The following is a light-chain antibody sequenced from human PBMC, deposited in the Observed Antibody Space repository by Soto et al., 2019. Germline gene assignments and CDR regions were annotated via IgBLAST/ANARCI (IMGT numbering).Light chain of an antibody. CDR1: SSNIGSNY. CDR3: AAWDDSLSGLYV. J-gene: IGLJ1*01. CDR2: RNN. V-gene: IGLV1-47*01. Sequence: QSVLTQPPSASGTPGQRVTISCSGSSSNIGSNYVYWYQQLPGTAPKLLIYRNNQRPSGVPDRFSGSKSGTSASLAISGLRSEDEADYYCAAWDDSLSGLYVFGTWTRSPS.